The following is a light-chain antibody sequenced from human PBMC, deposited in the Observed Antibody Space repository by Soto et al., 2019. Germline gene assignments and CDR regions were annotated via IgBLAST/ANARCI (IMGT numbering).Light chain of an antibody. CDR3: AAWDYSLSGYWV. CDR2: RNN. Sequence: QSVLSQPPSASGTPGQRVTISCSGSSSNIGRNYVYWYQQVPGTAPKLLIFRNNQRPSGVPDRFSGSKSGTSASLAISGLRSEAEADYFCAAWDYSLSGYWVFGGGTKLTVL. V-gene: IGLV1-47*01. CDR1: SSNIGRNY. J-gene: IGLJ3*02.